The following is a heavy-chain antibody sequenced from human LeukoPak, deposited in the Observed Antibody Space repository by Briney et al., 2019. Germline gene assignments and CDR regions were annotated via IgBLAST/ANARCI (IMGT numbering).Heavy chain of an antibody. V-gene: IGHV4-59*01. CDR1: GCTISSYY. CDR2: IYYSGST. D-gene: IGHD3-10*01. Sequence: PSETLSLTCTVSGCTISSYYWSWIRQPPGKGLEWIGYIYYSGSTNYNPSLKSRLTISVDTSNNQFSLKLSSVTAADTAVYYCASSYYYGSGSYPQTFDYWGQGTLVTVSS. J-gene: IGHJ4*02. CDR3: ASSYYYGSGSYPQTFDY.